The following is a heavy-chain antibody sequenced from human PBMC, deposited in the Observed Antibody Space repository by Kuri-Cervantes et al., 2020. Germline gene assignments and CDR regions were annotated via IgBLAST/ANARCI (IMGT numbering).Heavy chain of an antibody. J-gene: IGHJ6*02. CDR1: GYTFTSYG. V-gene: IGHV1-18*01. CDR3: ARDISTMIQIGYCGMDV. CDR2: ISAYNGNT. D-gene: IGHD3-22*01. Sequence: ASVKVSCKASGYTFTSYGISWVRQAPGQGPEWMGWISAYNGNTNYAQKLQGRVTMTTNTSTSTAYMELSRLRSDDTAVYYCARDISTMIQIGYCGMDVWGQGTTVTVSS.